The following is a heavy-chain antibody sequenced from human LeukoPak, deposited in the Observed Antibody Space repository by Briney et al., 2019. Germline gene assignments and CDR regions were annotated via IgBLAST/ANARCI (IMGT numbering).Heavy chain of an antibody. J-gene: IGHJ3*02. CDR3: ARRRAAAGPDAFDI. D-gene: IGHD6-13*01. V-gene: IGHV4-59*08. Sequence: SETLSLTCTVSGGSISSYYWSWIRQPPGKGLEWIGYIYYSGSTNYNPSLKSRVTISVDTSKNQFSLKLSSVTAADTAVYYCARRRAAAGPDAFDIWGQGTMVTVSS. CDR1: GGSISSYY. CDR2: IYYSGST.